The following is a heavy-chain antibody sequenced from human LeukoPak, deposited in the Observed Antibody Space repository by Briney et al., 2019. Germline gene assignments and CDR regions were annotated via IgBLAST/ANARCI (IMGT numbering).Heavy chain of an antibody. D-gene: IGHD2-2*01. CDR3: TGLVVVSPGTYY. CDR1: GFTFDDYA. CDR2: IRNTAYGGTT. V-gene: IGHV3-49*04. Sequence: GGSLRLSCTASGFTFDDYALSWVRQAPGKGLEWVGFIRNTAYGGTTEYAASVQGRFTISRDDSKNIAYLQMNRLKTEDTAVYYCTGLVVVSPGTYYWGQGTLVTVSS. J-gene: IGHJ4*02.